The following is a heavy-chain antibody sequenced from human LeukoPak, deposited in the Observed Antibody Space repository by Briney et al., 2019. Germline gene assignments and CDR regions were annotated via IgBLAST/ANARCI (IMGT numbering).Heavy chain of an antibody. CDR3: AKDNPIEQVPGLGPGS. CDR1: GFTFSGHG. Sequence: PGGSLRLSCVASGFTFSGHGMHWVRQAPGKGLEWVSFIQYDGSIKFYADSVKGRFTISRDNSKNTLYLQMNSLSTEDTAVYYCAKDNPIEQVPGLGPGSRGQGTLVTVSS. V-gene: IGHV3-30*02. CDR2: IQYDGSIK. D-gene: IGHD2/OR15-2a*01. J-gene: IGHJ4*02.